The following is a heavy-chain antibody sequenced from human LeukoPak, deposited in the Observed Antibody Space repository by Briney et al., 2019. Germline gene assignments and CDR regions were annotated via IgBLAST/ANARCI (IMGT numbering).Heavy chain of an antibody. D-gene: IGHD4-23*01. CDR1: GFTFSSYW. V-gene: IGHV3-74*03. CDR2: INSDGSST. CDR3: ARALSYGGNINWFDP. J-gene: IGHJ5*02. Sequence: PGGSLRLSCAASGFTFSSYWMHWVRQAPGKGLVCVSRINSDGSSTTYADSVKGRFTISRDNAKNTLYLQMNSLRAEDTAVYYCARALSYGGNINWFDPWGQGTLVTVSS.